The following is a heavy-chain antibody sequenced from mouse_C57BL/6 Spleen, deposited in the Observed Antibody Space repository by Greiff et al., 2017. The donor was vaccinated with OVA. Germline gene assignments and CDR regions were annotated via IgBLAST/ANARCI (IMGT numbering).Heavy chain of an antibody. CDR2: INPNNGGT. D-gene: IGHD2-1*01. Sequence: EVQLQQSGPELVKPGASVKISCKASGYTFTDYYMNWVKQSHGKSLEWIGDINPNNGGTSYNQKFKGKATLTVDKSSSTAYMELRSLTSEDSAVYYCASLLLGGYAMDYWGQGTSVTVSS. CDR1: GYTFTDYY. CDR3: ASLLLGGYAMDY. J-gene: IGHJ4*01. V-gene: IGHV1-26*01.